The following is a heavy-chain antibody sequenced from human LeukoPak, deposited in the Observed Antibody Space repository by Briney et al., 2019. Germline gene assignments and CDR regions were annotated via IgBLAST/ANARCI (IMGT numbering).Heavy chain of an antibody. CDR2: MNSNSGNT. Sequence: ASVKVSCKASGYTFTSYDINWVRQATGQGLEWMGWMNSNSGNTGYAQKFQGRVTMTRNTSISTAFMELSSLRFEDTAVFYCARRYCSSTSCHYFDYWGQGTLVTVSS. CDR3: ARRYCSSTSCHYFDY. CDR1: GYTFTSYD. J-gene: IGHJ4*02. D-gene: IGHD2-2*01. V-gene: IGHV1-8*01.